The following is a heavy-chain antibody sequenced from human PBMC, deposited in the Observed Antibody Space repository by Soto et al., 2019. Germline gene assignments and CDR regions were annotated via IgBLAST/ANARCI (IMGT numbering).Heavy chain of an antibody. Sequence: ASETLSLTCTVSGGSVSSGSYYWSWIRQPPGKGLEWIGYIYDSGSSYYNPSLKSRVTMSVDTSKNQFSLKLRSVTAADTAVYYCAREKGYISGPKNFDYWGQGTLVTVSS. CDR2: IYDSGSS. J-gene: IGHJ4*02. D-gene: IGHD5-12*01. V-gene: IGHV4-30-4*08. CDR1: GGSVSSGSYY. CDR3: AREKGYISGPKNFDY.